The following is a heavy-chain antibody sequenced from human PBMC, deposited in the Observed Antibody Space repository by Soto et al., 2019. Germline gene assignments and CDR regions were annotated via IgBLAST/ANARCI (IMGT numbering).Heavy chain of an antibody. V-gene: IGHV3-7*01. D-gene: IGHD3-22*01. Sequence: GGSLRLSCAASGSTFSVYSMTWVRQAPGKGLEWVANIKEDGSEKYYVDSVKGRFTISRDNAKNSLYLRMNSLRAEDTAVYYCARASHWSSGYYHYYYAMDVWGQGTTVTVSS. CDR3: ARASHWSSGYYHYYYAMDV. J-gene: IGHJ6*02. CDR2: IKEDGSEK. CDR1: GSTFSVYS.